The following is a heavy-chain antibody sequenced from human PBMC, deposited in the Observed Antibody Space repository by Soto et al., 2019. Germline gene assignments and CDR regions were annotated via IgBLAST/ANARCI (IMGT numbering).Heavy chain of an antibody. CDR3: TTAHGVVRGTYYHYYDMDV. CDR1: GFTFSNAW. CDR2: IKTKTDGGTT. V-gene: IGHV3-15*01. J-gene: IGHJ6*02. Sequence: EVQLVESGGGLVKPGGSLRLSCAASGFTFSNAWMSWVRQAPGKGLEWVGRIKTKTDGGTTDYATPAKGRFIISRDDSKNTLYLQMNSLKSEDTAVYYCTTAHGVVRGTYYHYYDMDVWGQGTTVTVSS. D-gene: IGHD2-15*01.